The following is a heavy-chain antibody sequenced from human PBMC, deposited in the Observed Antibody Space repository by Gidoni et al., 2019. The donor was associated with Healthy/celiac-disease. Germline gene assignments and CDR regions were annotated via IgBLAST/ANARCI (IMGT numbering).Heavy chain of an antibody. J-gene: IGHJ4*02. Sequence: EVQLLESGGGLVQPGGSLRFSCAATGFTFSSYAMSWVRHAPGTWLEGVSAISGSGGSTYYADSVKGRFTISRDNSKNTLYLQMNSLRAEDTAVYDCEAAAGTGDYWGQGTLVTVSS. V-gene: IGHV3-23*01. CDR2: ISGSGGST. CDR1: GFTFSSYA. CDR3: EAAAGTGDY. D-gene: IGHD6-13*01.